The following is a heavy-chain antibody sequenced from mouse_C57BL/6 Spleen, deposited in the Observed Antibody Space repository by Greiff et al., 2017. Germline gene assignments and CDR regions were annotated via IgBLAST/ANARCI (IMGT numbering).Heavy chain of an antibody. Sequence: EVHLVESGGGLVKPGGSLKLSCAASGFTFSSYTMSWVRQTPGKRLEWVATISGGGGNTYYPDSVKGRFTISRDNAKNALYLQLSSLRSEDTALYYWARHAYYDYDGAMDYWGQGTSVTVSS. CDR2: ISGGGGNT. J-gene: IGHJ4*01. CDR3: ARHAYYDYDGAMDY. V-gene: IGHV5-9*01. D-gene: IGHD2-4*01. CDR1: GFTFSSYT.